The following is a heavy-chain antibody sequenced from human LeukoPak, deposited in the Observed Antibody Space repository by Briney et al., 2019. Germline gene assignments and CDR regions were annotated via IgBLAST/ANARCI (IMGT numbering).Heavy chain of an antibody. CDR3: ARGANWFDP. V-gene: IGHV4-61*01. CDR2: ISDSGST. Sequence: SETLSLTCTVSGGSISSSSYYWSWIRQPPGEGLDWIGYISDSGSTNYNSSLKSRVTISGDTSKNQLSLKLSSVTAADTAVYYCARGANWFDPWGQGTLVTVSS. D-gene: IGHD3-10*01. J-gene: IGHJ5*02. CDR1: GGSISSSSYY.